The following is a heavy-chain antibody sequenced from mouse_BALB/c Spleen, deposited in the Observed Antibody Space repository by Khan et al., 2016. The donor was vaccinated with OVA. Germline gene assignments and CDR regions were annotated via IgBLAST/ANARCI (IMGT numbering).Heavy chain of an antibody. CDR3: ERHGYGGFAY. CDR1: GYTFTDYI. D-gene: IGHD2-2*01. J-gene: IGHJ3*01. Sequence: VQLQQSGPELVKPGASVKIPCKASGYTFTDYIIDWVKQSLGESLEWIGDINPNNGGTIYNQKFKGKATLTVDKSSSTAYMELRSLTSEDTAVYYCERHGYGGFAYWGQGTLVTVSA. V-gene: IGHV1-18*01. CDR2: INPNNGGT.